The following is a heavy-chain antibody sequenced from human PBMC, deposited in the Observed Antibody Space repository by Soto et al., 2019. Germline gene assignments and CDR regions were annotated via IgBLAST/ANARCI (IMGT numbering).Heavy chain of an antibody. Sequence: GGSLRLSCAASGFTFSTYAMSWVRQAPGKGLEWVSSITGSGGTTYYADSGKGRFTISRDNSKNTLYLQMNSLRDEDTAAYHCAKEAGRIFDYWGQGALVTVSS. V-gene: IGHV3-23*01. J-gene: IGHJ4*02. D-gene: IGHD3-10*01. CDR2: ITGSGGTT. CDR1: GFTFSTYA. CDR3: AKEAGRIFDY.